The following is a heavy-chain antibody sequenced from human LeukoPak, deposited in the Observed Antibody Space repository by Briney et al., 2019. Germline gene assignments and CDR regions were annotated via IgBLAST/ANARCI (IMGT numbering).Heavy chain of an antibody. J-gene: IGHJ4*02. Sequence: SETLSLTCTVSGGSITSYYWSWIRQPPGKGLEWIGYMYYSGNSYYIPSLKSRVTISVDTSKNQFSLKLSSVTAADTAVYYCASYSNSWYYFDYWGQGTLVTVSS. CDR3: ASYSNSWYYFDY. D-gene: IGHD6-13*01. CDR2: MYYSGNS. CDR1: GGSITSYY. V-gene: IGHV4-59*01.